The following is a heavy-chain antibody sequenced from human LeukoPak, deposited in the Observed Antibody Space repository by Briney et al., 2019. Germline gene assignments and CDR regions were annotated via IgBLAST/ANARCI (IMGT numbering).Heavy chain of an antibody. CDR2: VYHTGST. Sequence: SETLSLTCTVSGDSITSYFWSWIRQPPGKGLEWIGYVYHTGSTSYNPSLKSRVTISVDTSKNQFSVRLSSVTAADTAVYYCARAGNTWFDPWGQGTLVTVSS. V-gene: IGHV4-59*08. CDR3: ARAGNTWFDP. CDR1: GDSITSYF. J-gene: IGHJ5*02.